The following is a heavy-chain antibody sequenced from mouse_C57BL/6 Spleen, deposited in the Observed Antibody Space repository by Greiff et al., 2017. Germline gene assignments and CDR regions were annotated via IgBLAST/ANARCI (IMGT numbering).Heavy chain of an antibody. CDR1: GYTFTSYW. D-gene: IGHD2-4*01. CDR3: ARNYDYERGFAY. CDR2: IYPGSGST. J-gene: IGHJ3*01. Sequence: QVQLQQPGAELVKPGASVMMSCKASGYTFTSYWITWVKLRPGQGLEWIGDIYPGSGSTNYNEKFKSKATLTVDTSSSTAYMQLSSLTSEDSAVYYCARNYDYERGFAYWGQGTLVTVSA. V-gene: IGHV1-55*01.